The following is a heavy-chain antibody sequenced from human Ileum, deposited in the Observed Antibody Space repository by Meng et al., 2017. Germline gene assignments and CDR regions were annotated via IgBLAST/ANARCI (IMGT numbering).Heavy chain of an antibody. CDR2: ISHAGST. Sequence: SETLSLTCAVSDYSLTSGRYWAWIRQPPGKGLEWIGSISHAGSTSYNPSLISRVSISGDASKSHFSLNLTSVTAADTAVYYCARGGAFDYWGQGTLVTVSS. CDR3: ARGGAFDY. J-gene: IGHJ4*02. CDR1: DYSLTSGRY. V-gene: IGHV4-38-2*01. D-gene: IGHD3-16*01.